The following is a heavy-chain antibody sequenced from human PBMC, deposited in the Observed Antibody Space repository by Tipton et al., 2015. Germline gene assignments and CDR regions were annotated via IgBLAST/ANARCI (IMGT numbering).Heavy chain of an antibody. CDR2: IYYIGST. Sequence: TLSLTCTVSGGPISSYYWSWIRQPPGKGLEWIGYIYYIGSTNYNPSLKSRVTISVDTSKNQFSLRLSSVTAADTAVYYCARQTTLGFYDSSGYYFAGDAFDIWGQGTMVTVSS. J-gene: IGHJ3*02. CDR3: ARQTTLGFYDSSGYYFAGDAFDI. V-gene: IGHV4-59*01. CDR1: GGPISSYY. D-gene: IGHD3-22*01.